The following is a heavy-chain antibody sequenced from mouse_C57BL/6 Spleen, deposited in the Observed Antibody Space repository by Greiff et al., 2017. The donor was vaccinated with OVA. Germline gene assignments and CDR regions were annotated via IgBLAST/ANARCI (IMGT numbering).Heavy chain of an antibody. CDR1: GYSFTGYY. CDR3: ALKNFDY. J-gene: IGHJ2*01. Sequence: VQLQQSGPELVKPGASVKISCKASGYSFTGYYMNWVKQSPEKSLEWIGEINPSTGGTTYNQKFKAKATLTVDKSSSTAYMQLKSLTSEDSAVYYCALKNFDYWGQGTTLTVSS. CDR2: INPSTGGT. V-gene: IGHV1-42*01.